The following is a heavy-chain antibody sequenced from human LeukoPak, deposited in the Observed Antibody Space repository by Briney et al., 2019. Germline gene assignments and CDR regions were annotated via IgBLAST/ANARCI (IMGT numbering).Heavy chain of an antibody. D-gene: IGHD5-18*01. Sequence: PGGSLRLSCAASGFTFSSYGMHWVRQAPGKGLEWVAFIRYDGSNKYYADSVKGRFTISRDNSKNTLYLQMNSLRPEDTAVYYCVKEPRGYSFSFDIWGQGTMVTVSS. CDR3: VKEPRGYSFSFDI. CDR1: GFTFSSYG. V-gene: IGHV3-30*02. CDR2: IRYDGSNK. J-gene: IGHJ3*02.